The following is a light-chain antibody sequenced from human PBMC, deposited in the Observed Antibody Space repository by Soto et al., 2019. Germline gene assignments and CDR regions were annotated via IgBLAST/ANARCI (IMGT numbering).Light chain of an antibody. CDR1: QTISSW. J-gene: IGKJ1*01. V-gene: IGKV1-5*03. CDR2: KAS. Sequence: DIQMTQSPSTLSGSVGDRVTITCRASQTISSWLAWYQQKPGKAPKLLIYKASTLKSGVPSRFSGSGSGTEFTLTISSLQPDDFATYYCQHYNCYSEWFDQGTKVELK. CDR3: QHYNCYSEW.